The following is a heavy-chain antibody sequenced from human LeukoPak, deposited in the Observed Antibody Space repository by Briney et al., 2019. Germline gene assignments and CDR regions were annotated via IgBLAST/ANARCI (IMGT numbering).Heavy chain of an antibody. J-gene: IGHJ6*02. Sequence: PSETLSLTCTVSGGFISSSSYYWGWIRQPPGKGLEWIGSIYYSGSTYYNPSLKSRVTISVDTSKNQFSLKLSSVTAADTAVYYCARHNYGSGSYYHYYYYGMDVWGQGTTVTVSS. V-gene: IGHV4-39*01. CDR1: GGFISSSSYY. CDR2: IYYSGST. D-gene: IGHD3-10*01. CDR3: ARHNYGSGSYYHYYYYGMDV.